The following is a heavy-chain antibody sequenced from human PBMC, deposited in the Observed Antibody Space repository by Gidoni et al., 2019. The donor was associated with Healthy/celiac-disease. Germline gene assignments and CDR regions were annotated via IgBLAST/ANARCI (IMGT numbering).Heavy chain of an antibody. D-gene: IGHD6-19*01. CDR2: IWYDGSNK. J-gene: IGHJ6*02. V-gene: IGHV3-33*01. CDR3: ARKHSSGRQTLDYYYGMDV. CDR1: GFTFRSSG. Sequence: QVQLVESGGGVVQPGRSLRLSCAASGFTFRSSGMHWVRQAPGKGLEGVAVIWYDGSNKYYADSVKGRFTISRDNSKNTLYLQMNSLRAEDTAVYYCARKHSSGRQTLDYYYGMDVWGQGTTVTVSS.